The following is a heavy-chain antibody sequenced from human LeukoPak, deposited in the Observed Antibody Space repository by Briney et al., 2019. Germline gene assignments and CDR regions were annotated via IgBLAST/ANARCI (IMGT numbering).Heavy chain of an antibody. CDR1: GGSFSGYY. CDR2: INHSGST. Sequence: SETLSLTCAVYGGSFSGYYWSWIRQPPGKGLEWIGEINHSGSTNYNPSLKSRVTISVDTSKNQFSLKLSSVTAADTAVYYCARSYYYGSGGVGYYYYYYMDVWGKGTTVTVSS. CDR3: ARSYYYGSGGVGYYYYYYMDV. D-gene: IGHD3-10*01. V-gene: IGHV4-34*01. J-gene: IGHJ6*03.